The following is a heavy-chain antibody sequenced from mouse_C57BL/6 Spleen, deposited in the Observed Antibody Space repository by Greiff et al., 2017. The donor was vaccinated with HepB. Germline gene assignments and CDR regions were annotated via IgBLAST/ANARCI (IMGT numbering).Heavy chain of an antibody. CDR2: IDPANGNT. CDR3: ARGSNLAWFAY. Sequence: EVKLVESVAELVRPGASVKLSCTASGFNIKNPYMHWVKQRPEQGLEWIGRIDPANGNTKYAPKFQGKATITADTSSNTAYLQLSSLTSEDTAIYYCARGSNLAWFAYWGQGTLVTVSA. V-gene: IGHV14-3*01. D-gene: IGHD2-5*01. J-gene: IGHJ3*01. CDR1: GFNIKNPY.